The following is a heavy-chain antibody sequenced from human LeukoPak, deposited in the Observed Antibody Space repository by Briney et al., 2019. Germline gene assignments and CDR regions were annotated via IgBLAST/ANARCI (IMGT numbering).Heavy chain of an antibody. Sequence: GGSLRLSCAASGFTFSSYAMIWVRQAPGKGLEWVSAISGSGGSTYYADSVKGRFTISRDNSKNTLYLQMNSLRAEDTAVYYCAKDQGYYDFWSGSDAFDIWGQGTMVTVSS. V-gene: IGHV3-23*01. CDR2: ISGSGGST. CDR3: AKDQGYYDFWSGSDAFDI. CDR1: GFTFSSYA. D-gene: IGHD3-3*01. J-gene: IGHJ3*02.